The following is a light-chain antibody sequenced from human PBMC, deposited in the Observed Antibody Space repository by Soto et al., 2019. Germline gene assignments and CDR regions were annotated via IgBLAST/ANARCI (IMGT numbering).Light chain of an antibody. V-gene: IGLV1-44*01. Sequence: QSVLTQPPSASGTPGQRVTISCSGSSSNIGSKPVNWYQQLPGAAPKLLIHNTNQRPSGVPDRFSGSTSGTSASLVISGLQSDDEAHYYCAAWDDSLNGLVFGGGTKLTVL. J-gene: IGLJ2*01. CDR3: AAWDDSLNGLV. CDR1: SSNIGSKP. CDR2: NTN.